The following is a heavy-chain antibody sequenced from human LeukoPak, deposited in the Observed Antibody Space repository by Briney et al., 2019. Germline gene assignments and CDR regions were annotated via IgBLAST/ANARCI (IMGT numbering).Heavy chain of an antibody. D-gene: IGHD6-19*01. CDR3: ASPLSSSGWFQALDY. CDR1: GGTFSSYA. CDR2: IIPIFGTA. V-gene: IGHV1-69*13. J-gene: IGHJ4*02. Sequence: EASVTVSCKASGGTFSSYAISWVRQAPGQGLEWMGGIIPIFGTANYAQKFQGRVTITADESTSTAYMELSSLRSEDTAVYYCASPLSSSGWFQALDYWGQGTLVTVSS.